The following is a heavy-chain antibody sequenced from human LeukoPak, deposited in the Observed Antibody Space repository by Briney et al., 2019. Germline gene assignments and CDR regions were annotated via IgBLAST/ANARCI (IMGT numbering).Heavy chain of an antibody. CDR3: ARDGVTRGYSYGLFDY. J-gene: IGHJ4*02. CDR2: ISSSSSYT. CDR1: GFTFSSYS. D-gene: IGHD5-18*01. Sequence: PGGSLRLSCAASGFTFSSYSMNWVRQAPGKGLEWVSSISSSSSYTYYADSVKGRFTISRDNAKNSLYLQMNSLRAEDTAVYYCARDGVTRGYSYGLFDYWGQGTLVTVSS. V-gene: IGHV3-21*01.